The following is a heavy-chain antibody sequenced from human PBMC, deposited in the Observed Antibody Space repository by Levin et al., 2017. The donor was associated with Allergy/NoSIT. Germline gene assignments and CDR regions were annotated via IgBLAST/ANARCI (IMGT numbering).Heavy chain of an antibody. D-gene: IGHD6-13*01. CDR3: ARARWPYSSRDWFDP. V-gene: IGHV4-59*01. CDR1: GGSISSYY. J-gene: IGHJ5*02. Sequence: SETLSLTCTVSGGSISSYYWSWIRQPPGKGLEWIGYIYYSGSTNYNPSLKSRVTISVDTSKNQFSLKLSSVTAADTAVYYCARARWPYSSRDWFDPWGQGTLVTVSS. CDR2: IYYSGST.